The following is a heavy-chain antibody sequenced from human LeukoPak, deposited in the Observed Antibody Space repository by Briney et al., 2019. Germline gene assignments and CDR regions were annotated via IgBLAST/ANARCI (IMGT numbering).Heavy chain of an antibody. CDR2: ISYDGSNK. D-gene: IGHD3-22*01. CDR1: GFTFSSYA. Sequence: GRSLRLSCAASGFTFSSYAMHWVRQAPGKGLEWVAVISYDGSNKYYADSVKGRFTISGDNAENTSYLQMNSLRVEDTAVYYCVRSAFHAGSGNYYDYWGQGTLVTVSS. CDR3: VRSAFHAGSGNYYDY. V-gene: IGHV3-30*04. J-gene: IGHJ4*02.